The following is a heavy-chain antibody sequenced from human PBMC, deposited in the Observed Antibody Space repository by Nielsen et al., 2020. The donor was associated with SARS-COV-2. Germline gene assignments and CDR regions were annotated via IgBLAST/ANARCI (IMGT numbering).Heavy chain of an antibody. J-gene: IGHJ5*02. V-gene: IGHV1-3*01. D-gene: IGHD4-11*01. CDR3: ARGRTLQRVWFDP. CDR2: INAGNGNT. CDR1: GYTFTSYA. Sequence: ASVKVSCKASGYTFTSYAMHWVRQAPRQRLEWMGWINAGNGNTKYSQKFQGRVTITRDTSASTAYMELSSLRSEDTAVYYCARGRTLQRVWFDPWGQGTLVTVSS.